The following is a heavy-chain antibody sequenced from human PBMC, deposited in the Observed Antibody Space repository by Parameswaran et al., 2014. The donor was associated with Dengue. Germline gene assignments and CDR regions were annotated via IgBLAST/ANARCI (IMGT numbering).Heavy chain of an antibody. J-gene: IGHJ4*02. CDR3: ARAHIVVTPAAKGFDS. Sequence: RWIRQPPGKGLESIAFMRSRVYGGTTDYAASVKGRFTISRDDSKSIGYLQMTDLQTEDTAVYYCARAHIVVTPAAKGFDSWGQGTLVTVSS. D-gene: IGHD2-2*01. CDR2: MRSRVYGGTT. V-gene: IGHV3-49*02.